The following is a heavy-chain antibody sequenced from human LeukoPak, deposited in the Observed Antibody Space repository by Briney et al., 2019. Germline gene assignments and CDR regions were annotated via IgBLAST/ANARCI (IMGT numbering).Heavy chain of an antibody. CDR1: GFTVSSNY. V-gene: IGHV3-53*05. Sequence: GGSLRLSCAASGFTVSSNYMSWVRQAPGKGLEWVSVIFSGGSTYYADSVKGRFTISRDNSKNTLYLQMNSLRAEDTAVYYCAREGIITEGYFDYWGQGTLVTVSS. D-gene: IGHD1-20*01. CDR3: AREGIITEGYFDY. CDR2: IFSGGST. J-gene: IGHJ4*02.